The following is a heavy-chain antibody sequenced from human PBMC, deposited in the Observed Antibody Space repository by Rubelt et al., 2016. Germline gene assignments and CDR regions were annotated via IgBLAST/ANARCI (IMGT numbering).Heavy chain of an antibody. CDR1: GGSFSGYY. CDR3: ASCLRGYYYYYGMDV. J-gene: IGHJ6*02. Sequence: QVQLQQWGAGLLKPSETLSLTCAVYGGSFSGYYWSWIRQPPGKGLEWIGEINHSGSTNYNPSLKSRVTISVDTSKNQFSLKLSSVTAADTAVYYCASCLRGYYYYYGMDVWGQGTTVTVSS. V-gene: IGHV4-34*01. CDR2: INHSGST.